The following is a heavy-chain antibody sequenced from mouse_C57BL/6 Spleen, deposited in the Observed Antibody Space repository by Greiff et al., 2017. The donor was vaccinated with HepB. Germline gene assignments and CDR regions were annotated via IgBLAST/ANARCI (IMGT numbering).Heavy chain of an antibody. Sequence: EVKLQQSGPELVKPGASVKISCKASGYTFTDYYMNWVKQSHGKSLEWIGDINPNNGGTSYNQKFKGKATLTVDKSSSTAYMELRSLTSEDSAVYYCAREEFITTVRDYWGQGTTLTVSS. J-gene: IGHJ2*01. D-gene: IGHD1-1*01. V-gene: IGHV1-26*01. CDR1: GYTFTDYY. CDR2: INPNNGGT. CDR3: AREEFITTVRDY.